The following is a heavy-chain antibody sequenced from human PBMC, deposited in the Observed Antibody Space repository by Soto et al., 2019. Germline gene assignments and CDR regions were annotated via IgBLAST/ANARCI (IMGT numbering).Heavy chain of an antibody. J-gene: IGHJ6*02. D-gene: IGHD6-13*01. CDR1: GFAFSNFW. CDR2: INSDGSRA. Sequence: EEQLVESGGGLVQPGGSLRLSCAASGFAFSNFWMHWFRQAPGKGLAWVSRINSDGSRAAYADSVNGRFTISRDNTKNTLYLQMNSLRVDDTAVYYCVRDFSSWYFGDVWGPGTTVTLSS. CDR3: VRDFSSWYFGDV. V-gene: IGHV3-74*01.